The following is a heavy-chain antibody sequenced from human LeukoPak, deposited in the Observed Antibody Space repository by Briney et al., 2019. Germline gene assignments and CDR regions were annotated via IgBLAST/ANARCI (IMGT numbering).Heavy chain of an antibody. CDR2: MSSSDDGR. V-gene: IGHV3-23*01. J-gene: IGHJ4*02. CDR3: ARVQGYDSPFDY. D-gene: IGHD3-22*01. CDR1: GFSFSSYA. Sequence: GGSLRLSCATSGFSFSSYAMSWVRQAPGKGLEWVSAMSSSDDGRYYAASVRGRFTISRDTSRSTLYLQMNSLRAEDTAVYYCARVQGYDSPFDYWGQGTLVTVSS.